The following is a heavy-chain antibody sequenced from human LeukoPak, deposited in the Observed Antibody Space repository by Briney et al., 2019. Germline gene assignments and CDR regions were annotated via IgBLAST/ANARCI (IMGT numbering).Heavy chain of an antibody. D-gene: IGHD6-13*01. CDR1: GGTFSSYT. CDR2: IIPIFGRA. V-gene: IGHV1-69*05. J-gene: IGHJ4*02. CDR3: VRVREGNSWPFDY. Sequence: ASVKVTCKSSGGTFSSYTNRWVRQGPAQGLELGGGIIPIFGRANYAQTFQGRVTITTDESTSTAYMELSSLRSEDTAVYYCVRVREGNSWPFDYWGQGTLVTVSS.